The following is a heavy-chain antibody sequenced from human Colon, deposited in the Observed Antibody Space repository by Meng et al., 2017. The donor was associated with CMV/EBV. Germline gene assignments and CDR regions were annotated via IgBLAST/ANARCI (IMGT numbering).Heavy chain of an antibody. V-gene: IGHV3-20*04. Sequence: CAASGFTFDDDGMSWVRQAPGKGLEWVSGINWNGGSTGYADSVKGRFTISRDNAKNSLYLQMNSLRAEDTALYYCAREGYDSSEFDYWGQGTLVTVSS. J-gene: IGHJ4*02. D-gene: IGHD3-22*01. CDR2: INWNGGST. CDR1: GFTFDDDG. CDR3: AREGYDSSEFDY.